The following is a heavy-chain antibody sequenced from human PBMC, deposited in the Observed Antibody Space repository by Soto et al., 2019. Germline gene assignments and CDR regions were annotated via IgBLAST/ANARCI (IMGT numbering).Heavy chain of an antibody. D-gene: IGHD3-10*01. CDR3: ARQSGGSGSYSYYYYYLDV. Sequence: RWSLKISCKGSGYSFTSYWIGWVRQMPGKGLEWMGIIYPGDSDTRYSPSFQGQVTISADKSISTAYLQWSSLKASDTAMYYCARQSGGSGSYSYYYYYLDVWGKGTTVTVSS. CDR2: IYPGDSDT. V-gene: IGHV5-51*01. CDR1: GYSFTSYW. J-gene: IGHJ6*03.